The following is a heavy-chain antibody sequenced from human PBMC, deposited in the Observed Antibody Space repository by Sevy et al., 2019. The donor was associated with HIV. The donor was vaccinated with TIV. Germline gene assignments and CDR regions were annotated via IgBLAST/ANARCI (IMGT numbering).Heavy chain of an antibody. CDR2: ISGSGGST. D-gene: IGHD3-10*01. J-gene: IGHJ4*01. CDR3: AKANGSGSPPFD. CDR1: GFIFNSYA. Sequence: GGSLRLSCAASGFIFNSYAMSWVRQAPGKGLEWVSTISGSGGSTYYADSVKGRLTISRDNFKNTLDLQMNSLRAEDTAVYYCAKANGSGSPPFDWGHGTLVTVSS. V-gene: IGHV3-23*01.